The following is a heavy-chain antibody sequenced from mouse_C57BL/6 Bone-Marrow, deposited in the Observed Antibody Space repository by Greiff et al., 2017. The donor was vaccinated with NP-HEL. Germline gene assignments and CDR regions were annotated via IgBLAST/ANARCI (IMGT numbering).Heavy chain of an antibody. J-gene: IGHJ4*01. CDR3: ARSTVVADYAMDY. Sequence: QVQLQQSGAELAKPGASVKLSCKASGYTFTSYWMHWVKQRPGQGLEWIGYINPSSGYTKYNQKFKDKATLTADKSSSTASMQLSSLTYEDSAVYYCARSTVVADYAMDYWGQGTSVTVSS. V-gene: IGHV1-7*01. CDR2: INPSSGYT. CDR1: GYTFTSYW. D-gene: IGHD1-1*01.